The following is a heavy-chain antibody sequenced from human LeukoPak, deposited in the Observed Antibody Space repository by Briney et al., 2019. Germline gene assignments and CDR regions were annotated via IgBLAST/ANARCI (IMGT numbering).Heavy chain of an antibody. D-gene: IGHD2-8*02. CDR2: FYYSDTT. Sequence: PSETLSLTCTVSGGPISSPSYSWGWIRQPPGKGLEWIGSFYYSDTTYYNPSFKSRATISVDASKNQFSLKLSSVTAADTAVYYCARHTYWGYQVSWGQGSLVIVSS. J-gene: IGHJ5*02. CDR1: GGPISSPSYS. V-gene: IGHV4-39*01. CDR3: ARHTYWGYQVS.